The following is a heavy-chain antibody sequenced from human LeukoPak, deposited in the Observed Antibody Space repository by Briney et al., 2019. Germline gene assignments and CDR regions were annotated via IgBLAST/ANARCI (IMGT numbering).Heavy chain of an antibody. D-gene: IGHD2-2*01. CDR3: ARGDTSRAFPYFYS. CDR1: GFTFNDHA. CDR2: LFWHCATV. J-gene: IGHJ4*02. V-gene: IGHV3-9*01. Sequence: GGSLRLSCAASGFTFNDHAMHWVRQPRGKGGEGVSGLFWHCATVVYPHSVSGPFTLSRHNPSNSLYLQMNSLRVEDTAFYYCARGDTSRAFPYFYSWGQGTLVTVSP.